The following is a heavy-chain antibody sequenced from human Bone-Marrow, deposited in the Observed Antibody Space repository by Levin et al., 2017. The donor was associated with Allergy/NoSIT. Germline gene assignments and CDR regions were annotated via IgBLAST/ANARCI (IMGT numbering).Heavy chain of an antibody. J-gene: IGHJ2*01. Sequence: GGSLRLSCAASGFTFSNAWMSWVRQAPGKGLEWVGRIKSKTDGGTTDYAAPVKGRFTISRDDSKNTLYLQMNSLKTEDTAVYYCTTVDSGSYYWYFDLWGRGTLVTVSS. CDR2: IKSKTDGGTT. CDR3: TTVDSGSYYWYFDL. CDR1: GFTFSNAW. D-gene: IGHD1-26*01. V-gene: IGHV3-15*01.